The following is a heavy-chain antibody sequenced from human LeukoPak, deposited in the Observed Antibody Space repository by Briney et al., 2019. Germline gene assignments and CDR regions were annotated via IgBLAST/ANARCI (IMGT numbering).Heavy chain of an antibody. CDR2: IYYSGST. CDR1: GGSISSYY. CDR3: ARGHANYDFWAYAFDI. V-gene: IGHV4-59*01. J-gene: IGHJ3*02. D-gene: IGHD3-3*01. Sequence: SETLSLTCTVAGGSISSYYWSWIRQPPGKGLEWIGYIYYSGSTNYNPYFKSRVTISVENIKNQFSLKLGSVTAADTAVYYCARGHANYDFWAYAFDIWGQGTMVTVSS.